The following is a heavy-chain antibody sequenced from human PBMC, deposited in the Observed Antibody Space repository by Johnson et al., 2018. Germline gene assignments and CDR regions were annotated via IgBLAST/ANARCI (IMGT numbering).Heavy chain of an antibody. J-gene: IGHJ3*02. CDR1: GFTFSSYG. V-gene: IGHV3-30*03. Sequence: QVQLVESGGGVVQPGRSLRLSCGASGFTFSSYGMHWVRQAPGKGLEWVAVISYDGSNKYYADPVKGRFTISRDNSRNTLYLHMNTLRAEDTAVYYCEGAFDIWGQGTMVTVSS. CDR3: EGAFDI. CDR2: ISYDGSNK.